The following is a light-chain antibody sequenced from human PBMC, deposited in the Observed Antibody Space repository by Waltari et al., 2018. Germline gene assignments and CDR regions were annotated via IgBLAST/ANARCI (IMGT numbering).Light chain of an antibody. CDR3: VAWDDRLSGYV. J-gene: IGLJ1*01. V-gene: IGLV1-47*01. CDR1: RSSIGRNY. CDR2: EKL. Sequence: SVLTQQPSASGTPGQRVTLSCSGSRSSIGRNYVYWYQQLPGTAPKLLGYEKLPRPSGVRAGVSGLKSGTSASLSIRWLRSEGDAYFYCVAWDDRLSGYVFLTGTKGTVL.